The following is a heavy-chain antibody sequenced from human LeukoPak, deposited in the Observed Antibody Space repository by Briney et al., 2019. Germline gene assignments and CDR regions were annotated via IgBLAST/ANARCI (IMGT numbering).Heavy chain of an antibody. CDR3: VRYTRRYPFDY. CDR2: IKEDGSEK. J-gene: IGHJ4*02. CDR1: GFTFSNYW. V-gene: IGHV3-7*04. Sequence: PGGSLRLSCAASGFTFSNYWMSWVRQAPGKGLEWVANIKEDGSEKYYVDSVRGRFTISRDNAKNSLSLQMYSLRAEDTAVYYCVRYTRRYPFDYWGQGTLVTVSS. D-gene: IGHD2-2*02.